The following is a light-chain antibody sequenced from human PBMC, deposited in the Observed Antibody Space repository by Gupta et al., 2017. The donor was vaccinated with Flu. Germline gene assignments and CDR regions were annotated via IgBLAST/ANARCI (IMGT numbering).Light chain of an antibody. CDR3: QSYDTSLSGSRV. CDR1: SPNIGAGYD. Sequence: QSVLTQPPSVSGAPGQRVTISCSGSSPNIGAGYDVHWYQQLPGTAPKLLIYGINNRPSGVPDRFSASKFGTSASLAITGLQAEDEADYYCQSYDTSLSGSRVFGGGTKVTVL. J-gene: IGLJ3*02. CDR2: GIN. V-gene: IGLV1-40*01.